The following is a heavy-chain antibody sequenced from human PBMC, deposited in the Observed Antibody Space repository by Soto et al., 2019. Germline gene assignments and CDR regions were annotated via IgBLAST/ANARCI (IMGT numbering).Heavy chain of an antibody. CDR2: VSGSGAII. Sequence: EVQLLESGGGLVQPGGSLRLSCAASGLTFSNYYMNWVRQAPGKGLEWVSVVSGSGAIIYYADSVKGRFTITRDNSKNMLYLQMNSLTAEEMAVYFWAKGGGGLELRDWGQGTLVTVSS. CDR3: AKGGGGLELRD. D-gene: IGHD1-7*01. V-gene: IGHV3-23*01. CDR1: GLTFSNYY. J-gene: IGHJ4*02.